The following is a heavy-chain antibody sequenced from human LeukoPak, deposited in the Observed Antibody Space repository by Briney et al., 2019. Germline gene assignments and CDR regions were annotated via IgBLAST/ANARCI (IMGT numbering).Heavy chain of an antibody. CDR2: INTNTGNP. CDR1: GYTFTGYY. J-gene: IGHJ4*02. CDR3: ARVIRDGHFDY. D-gene: IGHD5-24*01. Sequence: ASVKVSCKASGYTFTGYYMHWVRQAPGQGLEWMGWINTNTGNPTYAQGFTGRFVFSLDTSVSTAYLQISSLKAEDTAVYYCARVIRDGHFDYWGQGTLVTVSS. V-gene: IGHV7-4-1*02.